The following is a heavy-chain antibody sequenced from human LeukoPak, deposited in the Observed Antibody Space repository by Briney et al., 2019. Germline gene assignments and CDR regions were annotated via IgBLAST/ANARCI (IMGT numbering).Heavy chain of an antibody. CDR2: IHYSGNT. CDR1: GDSISSNNYY. Sequence: SQTLSLTCTVSGDSISSNNYYWGWIRQPPWKGLERIGSIHYSGNTSYNPSLKSRVTISVDTSKNQFSLRLTSVTAADTAVFYCARQGSGSYYRTPFDFWGQGTLVTVSS. V-gene: IGHV4-39*01. J-gene: IGHJ4*02. CDR3: ARQGSGSYYRTPFDF. D-gene: IGHD1-26*01.